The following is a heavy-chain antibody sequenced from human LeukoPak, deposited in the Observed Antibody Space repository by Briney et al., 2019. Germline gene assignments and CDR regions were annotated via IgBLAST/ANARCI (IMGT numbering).Heavy chain of an antibody. Sequence: SETLSLTCSVPGGPISSSSYSWGWFRQPPGKGLARSGRIYYSGSTYFNPSLKSRVTISVDTSKNQFSLRLNSVTAADTAVYYCATHPGIATEEDNWFDPWGQGNLFTVSS. V-gene: IGHV4-39*01. CDR1: GGPISSSSYS. CDR3: ATHPGIATEEDNWFDP. CDR2: IYYSGST. D-gene: IGHD6-13*01. J-gene: IGHJ5*02.